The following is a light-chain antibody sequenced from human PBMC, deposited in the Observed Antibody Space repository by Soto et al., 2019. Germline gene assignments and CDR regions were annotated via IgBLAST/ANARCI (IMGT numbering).Light chain of an antibody. CDR1: QSVSSN. V-gene: IGKV3-15*01. Sequence: EIVMPQSPATLSVSPGERATLSCRASQSVSSNLAWYQQKPGQAPRLLIYGASTRATGIPARFSGSGSGTEFTLTISSLQPDDFATYYCQQYNNLWTFGQGTKVDIK. CDR3: QQYNNLWT. CDR2: GAS. J-gene: IGKJ1*01.